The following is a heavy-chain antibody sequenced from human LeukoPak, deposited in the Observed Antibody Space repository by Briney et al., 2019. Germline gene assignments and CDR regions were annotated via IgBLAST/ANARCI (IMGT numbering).Heavy chain of an antibody. CDR2: ISAYNGNT. D-gene: IGHD3-3*01. Sequence: ASVKVSCKASGYTFTSYGISWVRQAPGQGLEWMGWISAYNGNTNYAQKFQGRVTMTEDTSTDTAYMELSSLRSEDTAVYYCATLNLLLRFPFWGQGTLVTVSS. CDR3: ATLNLLLRFPF. V-gene: IGHV1-18*01. J-gene: IGHJ4*02. CDR1: GYTFTSYG.